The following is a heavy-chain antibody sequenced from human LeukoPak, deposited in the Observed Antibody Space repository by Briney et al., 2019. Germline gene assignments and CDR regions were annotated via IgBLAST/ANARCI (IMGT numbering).Heavy chain of an antibody. CDR3: ARSPPVGDFWSGYYWFDY. D-gene: IGHD3-3*01. J-gene: IGHJ4*02. Sequence: GASVKVSCKASGYTFTSYYMHWVRQAPGQGLEWMGIINPSGASTSYAQKFQGRVTMTRDTSTSTVYMELSSLRSVDTAVYYCARSPPVGDFWSGYYWFDYWGQGTLVTVSS. CDR2: INPSGAST. V-gene: IGHV1-46*01. CDR1: GYTFTSYY.